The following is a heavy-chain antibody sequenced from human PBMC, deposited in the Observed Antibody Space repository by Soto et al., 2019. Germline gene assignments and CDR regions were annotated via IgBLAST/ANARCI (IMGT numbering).Heavy chain of an antibody. CDR2: IYPGDSDT. Sequence: PGESLKISCKGSGYSFTSYWIGWVRQIPGKGLEWMGIIYPGDSDTRYSPSFQGQVTISADKSISTAYLQWSSLKASDTAMYYCARLGCSGGSCYWGHWFDPWGQGTLVTVSS. D-gene: IGHD2-15*01. CDR1: GYSFTSYW. J-gene: IGHJ5*02. CDR3: ARLGCSGGSCYWGHWFDP. V-gene: IGHV5-51*01.